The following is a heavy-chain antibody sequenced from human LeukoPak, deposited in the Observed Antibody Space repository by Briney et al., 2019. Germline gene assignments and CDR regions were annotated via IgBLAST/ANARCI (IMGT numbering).Heavy chain of an antibody. CDR2: IIPIFGTA. D-gene: IGHD5-24*01. J-gene: IGHJ4*02. CDR3: ARDLGVEMATYWYYFDY. CDR1: GGTFSSYA. Sequence: SVKVSRKASGGTFSSYAISWVRQAPGQGLEWMGGIIPIFGTANYAQKFQGRVTITADESTSTAYMELSSLRSEDTAVYYCARDLGVEMATYWYYFDYWGQGTLVTVSS. V-gene: IGHV1-69*13.